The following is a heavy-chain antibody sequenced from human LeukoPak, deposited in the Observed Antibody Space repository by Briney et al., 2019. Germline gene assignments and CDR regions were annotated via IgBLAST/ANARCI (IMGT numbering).Heavy chain of an antibody. V-gene: IGHV3-30*02. Sequence: PGGSLRLSCAVSGFTFRSYGMQWPREATDKRLECVVFIRNDGSNKYYADSVKSRFTISRDNSKNTLYLQMNSLRAENTAVEYAADTAVYYWARSTNAFDHWGQGTLVTVSS. D-gene: IGHD3-10*01. CDR2: IRNDGSNK. CDR3: ADTAVYYWARSTNAFDH. J-gene: IGHJ3*01. CDR1: GFTFRSYG.